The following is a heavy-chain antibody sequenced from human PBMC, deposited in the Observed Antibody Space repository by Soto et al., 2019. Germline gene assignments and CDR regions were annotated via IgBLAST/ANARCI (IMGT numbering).Heavy chain of an antibody. J-gene: IGHJ6*02. CDR1: GGTFSDFA. V-gene: IGHV1-69*06. CDR3: ARDRIQLRLGKYYFNGMDV. D-gene: IGHD3-16*01. Sequence: QVQLVQSGAEMRKPGSSLRVSCKASGGTFSDFAFSWVRQAPGQGLEWMGGIVPRFGSPNYAQKFGGRVTIYAETSTSTVYMEVSSLRFDDTAVYFCARDRIQLRLGKYYFNGMDVWGQGTTITVSS. CDR2: IVPRFGSP.